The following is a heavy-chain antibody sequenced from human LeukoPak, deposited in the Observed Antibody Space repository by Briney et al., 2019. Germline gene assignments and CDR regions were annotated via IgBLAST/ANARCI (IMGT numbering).Heavy chain of an antibody. J-gene: IGHJ4*02. Sequence: SGPTLVKPTQTLTLTCTFSGFSLSTSGVGVGWIRQPPGKALEWLALIYWDDDKRYSPSLKSRLTITKDTSKNQVVLTMTNMDPVDTATYDCAHIRYDYTRLDYWGQGTLVTVSS. D-gene: IGHD4-11*01. CDR3: AHIRYDYTRLDY. V-gene: IGHV2-5*02. CDR1: GFSLSTSGVG. CDR2: IYWDDDK.